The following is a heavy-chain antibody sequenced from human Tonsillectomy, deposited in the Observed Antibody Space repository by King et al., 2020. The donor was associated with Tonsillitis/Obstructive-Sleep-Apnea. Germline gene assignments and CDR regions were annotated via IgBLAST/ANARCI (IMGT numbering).Heavy chain of an antibody. Sequence: QLVQSGGGLVKPGGSLRLSCAASGFTFSSYSMNWVRQSPGKGREWVSSIDGSSSYIYYVDSVKGRFTISRDNAKNSLFLEMKSLRVEDTAVYYCARDHSIVAAHGFDYWGQGTLVTVSS. J-gene: IGHJ4*02. CDR2: IDGSSSYI. D-gene: IGHD1-26*01. CDR1: GFTFSSYS. CDR3: ARDHSIVAAHGFDY. V-gene: IGHV3-21*03.